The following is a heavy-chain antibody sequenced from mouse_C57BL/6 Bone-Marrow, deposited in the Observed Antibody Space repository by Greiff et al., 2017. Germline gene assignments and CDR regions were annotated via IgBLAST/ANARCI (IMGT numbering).Heavy chain of an antibody. D-gene: IGHD3-3*01. CDR3: AKGGPAWFAY. V-gene: IGHV1-82*01. Sequence: QVHVKQSGPELVKPGASVKISCKASGYAFSSSWMNWVKQRPGKGLEWIGRIYPGDGDTNYNGKFKGKATLTADKSSSTAYMQLSSLTSEDSAVYFCAKGGPAWFAYWGQGTLVTVSA. J-gene: IGHJ3*01. CDR2: IYPGDGDT. CDR1: GYAFSSSW.